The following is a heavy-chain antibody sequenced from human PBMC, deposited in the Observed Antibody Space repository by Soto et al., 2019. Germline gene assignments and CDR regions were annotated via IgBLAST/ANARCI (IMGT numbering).Heavy chain of an antibody. CDR1: GGSVSSGDYY. CDR2: IYYSGNT. Sequence: QVQLQESGPGLVKPSQTLSLTCTVSGGSVSSGDYYWSWIRQPPGKGLEWIGYIYYSGNTYYNPSVESRVTISLDTSRIHFSLKLRSVTAADTAMYYCARVPRQMEPTVWFDPWGQGALVTVSA. J-gene: IGHJ5*02. D-gene: IGHD1-1*01. CDR3: ARVPRQMEPTVWFDP. V-gene: IGHV4-30-4*01.